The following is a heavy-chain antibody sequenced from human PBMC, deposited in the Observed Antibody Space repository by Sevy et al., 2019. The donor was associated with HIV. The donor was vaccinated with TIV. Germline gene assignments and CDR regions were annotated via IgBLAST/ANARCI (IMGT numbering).Heavy chain of an antibody. J-gene: IGHJ4*02. CDR3: ARWRRRGPYYYDSSGFNYFDY. CDR2: IYYSGST. CDR1: GGSISSYY. Sequence: SETLSLTCTVSGGSISSYYWSWIRQPPGKGLEWIGYIYYSGSTNYNPSLKSRVTISVDTSKNQFSLGLSSVTAADTAVYYCARWRRRGPYYYDSSGFNYFDYWGQGTLVTVSS. D-gene: IGHD3-22*01. V-gene: IGHV4-59*01.